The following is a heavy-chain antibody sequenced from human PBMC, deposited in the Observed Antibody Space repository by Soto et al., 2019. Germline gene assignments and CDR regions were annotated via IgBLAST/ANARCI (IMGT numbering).Heavy chain of an antibody. CDR2: IYYSGST. CDR1: GGSISSYY. V-gene: IGHV4-59*01. J-gene: IGHJ4*02. CDR3: AREGRQGWFFDY. Sequence: QVQLQESGPGLVKPSETLSLTCTVSGGSISSYYWSWIRQPPGKGLEWIGYIYYSGSTNYNPSLKSRVTISVDTSKNQFSLKLSSVTAADTAVYYCAREGRQGWFFDYWGQGTLVTVSS. D-gene: IGHD1-26*01.